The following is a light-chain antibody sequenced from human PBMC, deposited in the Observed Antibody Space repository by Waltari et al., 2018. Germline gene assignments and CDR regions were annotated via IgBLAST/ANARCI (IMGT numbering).Light chain of an antibody. V-gene: IGLV1-44*01. CDR2: SDN. J-gene: IGLJ3*02. CDR1: SSNIASST. Sequence: QSVLTQPPSASGTPGQRVTISCSGSSSNIASSTIHWYQQLPGPAPKLLMYSDNQRPSGVPDRFSGSKSGTSASLAISGLQSEDEADYYCAAWDDSLNLWVFGGGTELTVL. CDR3: AAWDDSLNLWV.